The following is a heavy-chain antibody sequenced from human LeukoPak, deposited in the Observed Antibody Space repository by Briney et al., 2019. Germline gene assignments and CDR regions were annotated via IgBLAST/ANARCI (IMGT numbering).Heavy chain of an antibody. V-gene: IGHV3-74*01. CDR1: GFTFSNYW. CDR2: INSDGINT. D-gene: IGHD3-22*01. CDR3: ARDHGQYHDTSDNWFDP. Sequence: GGSLRLSCAASGFTFSNYWMHLLRQAPGKGLVWVSRINSDGINTSYADSVKGRFTISRDNAKNTLNMQMNSLRAEDTAVYYCARDHGQYHDTSDNWFDPWGQGTLVTVSS. J-gene: IGHJ5*02.